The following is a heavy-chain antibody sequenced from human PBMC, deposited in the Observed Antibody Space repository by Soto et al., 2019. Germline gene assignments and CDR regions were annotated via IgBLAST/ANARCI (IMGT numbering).Heavy chain of an antibody. CDR1: GFTFSSYA. CDR3: ARGAVVVTTSGAFDI. V-gene: IGHV3-30-3*01. D-gene: IGHD3-22*01. Sequence: GGSLRLSCAASGFTFSSYAMHWVRQAPGKGLEWVAVISYDGSNKYYADSVKGRFTISRDNSKNTLYLQMNSLRAEDTAVYYCARGAVVVTTSGAFDIWGQGTMVTVSS. CDR2: ISYDGSNK. J-gene: IGHJ3*02.